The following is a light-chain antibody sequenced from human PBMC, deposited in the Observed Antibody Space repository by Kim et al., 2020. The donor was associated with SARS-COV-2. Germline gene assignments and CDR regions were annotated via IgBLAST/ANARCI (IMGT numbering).Light chain of an antibody. CDR2: GAS. Sequence: DIQLTQSPSFLSASVGDRVTVTCRASQAISNHLAWYQQDPGKAPKLLIYGASTLQTGVPSRFSGSGSGTDFTLTISSLQPEDFATYFCQQFSIYPRTFGQGTKVDIK. J-gene: IGKJ1*01. CDR1: QAISNH. CDR3: QQFSIYPRT. V-gene: IGKV1-9*01.